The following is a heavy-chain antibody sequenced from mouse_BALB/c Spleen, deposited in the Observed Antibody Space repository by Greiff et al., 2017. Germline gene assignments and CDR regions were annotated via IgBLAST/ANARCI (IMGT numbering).Heavy chain of an antibody. D-gene: IGHD1-1*01. CDR1: GDSITSGY. V-gene: IGHV3-8*02. CDR2: ISYSGST. Sequence: EVKLVESGPSLVKPSQTLSLTCSVTGDSITSGYWNWIRKFPGNKLEYMGYISYSGSTYYNPSLKSRISITRDTSKNQYYLQLNSVTTEDTATYYCARRGSSPHWYFDVWGAGTTVTVSS. J-gene: IGHJ1*01. CDR3: ARRGSSPHWYFDV.